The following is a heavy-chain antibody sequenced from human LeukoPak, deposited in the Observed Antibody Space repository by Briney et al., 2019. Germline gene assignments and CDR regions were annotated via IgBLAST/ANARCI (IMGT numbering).Heavy chain of an antibody. CDR1: GFTFSRYW. D-gene: IGHD3-10*02. J-gene: IGHJ6*03. Sequence: GGSLRLSCAVSGFTFSRYWMSWVRQAPGKGPEWVANINQDGSVKYYVDSVKGRFTISRDSATNSLYLHMNSLRAEDTAVYYCTRDSQDSYVYYMVVWGKGTTVTVSS. CDR3: TRDSQDSYVYYMVV. V-gene: IGHV3-7*01. CDR2: INQDGSVK.